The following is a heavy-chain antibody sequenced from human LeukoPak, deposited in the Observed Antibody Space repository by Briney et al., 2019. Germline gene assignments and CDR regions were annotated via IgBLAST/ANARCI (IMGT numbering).Heavy chain of an antibody. CDR3: ARLADYYDSSGSAS. D-gene: IGHD3-22*01. CDR2: INPNSGGT. V-gene: IGHV1-2*02. J-gene: IGHJ5*02. CDR1: GYTFTGYY. Sequence: ASVKVSXKASGYTFTGYYMHWVRQAPGQGLEWMGWINPNSGGTNYAQKFQGRVTMTRDTSISTAYMELSRLKSDDTAVYYCARLADYYDSSGSASWGQGTLVTVSS.